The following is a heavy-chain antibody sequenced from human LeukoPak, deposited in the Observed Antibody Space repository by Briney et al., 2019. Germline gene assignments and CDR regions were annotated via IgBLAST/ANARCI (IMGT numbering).Heavy chain of an antibody. CDR2: IIPIFGTA. Sequence: SAKVSCKASGGTFSSYAISWVRQAPGQGLEWMGGIIPIFGTANYAQKFQGRVTITADESTSTAYMELSSLRSDDTAVYYCARGAIPFYYYYMDVWGKGTAVTISS. J-gene: IGHJ6*03. D-gene: IGHD2-21*01. CDR3: ARGAIPFYYYYMDV. V-gene: IGHV1-69*13. CDR1: GGTFSSYA.